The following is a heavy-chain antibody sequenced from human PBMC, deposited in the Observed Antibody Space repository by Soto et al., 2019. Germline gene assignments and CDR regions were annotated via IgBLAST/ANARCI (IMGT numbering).Heavy chain of an antibody. CDR2: ISSNGGST. J-gene: IGHJ4*02. Sequence: EVQLVESGGGLVQPGGSLRLSCAASGFTFSSYAMHWVRQAPGKGLEYVSAISSNGGSTYYANSVKGRFTISRDNSKNTLYLQMGSLRAEDMAVYYCARGHYDLDYWGQGTLVTVSS. D-gene: IGHD5-12*01. V-gene: IGHV3-64*01. CDR3: ARGHYDLDY. CDR1: GFTFSSYA.